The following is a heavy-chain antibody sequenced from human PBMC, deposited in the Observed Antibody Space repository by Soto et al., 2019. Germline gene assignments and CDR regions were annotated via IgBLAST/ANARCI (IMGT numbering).Heavy chain of an antibody. Sequence: QVQLVQSGSEVKKPGASVKVSCKASGYIFTTYGISWVRQAPGQGLEWMGWISANNGNTYYAQKFQGSVIMTTDTPARKLYTGLRSLSSDDKSGYYCARDLPFYYDSSGYRDVFDICGQGTMVTVSS. CDR1: GYIFTTYG. V-gene: IGHV1-18*01. CDR2: ISANNGNT. D-gene: IGHD3-22*01. CDR3: ARDLPFYYDSSGYRDVFDI. J-gene: IGHJ3*02.